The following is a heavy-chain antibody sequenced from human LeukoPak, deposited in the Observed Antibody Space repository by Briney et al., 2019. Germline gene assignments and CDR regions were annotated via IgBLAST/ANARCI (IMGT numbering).Heavy chain of an antibody. CDR1: GYTFTSYD. J-gene: IGHJ6*02. D-gene: IGHD4/OR15-4a*01. CDR3: ANYRGAIPDYYYYGMDV. Sequence: ASVKVSCKASGYTFTSYDINWVRQATGQGLEWMGWMNPNSGNTGYAQKFQGRVTMPRNTSISTAYMELSSLRSEDTAVYYCANYRGAIPDYYYYGMDVWGQGTTVTVSS. CDR2: MNPNSGNT. V-gene: IGHV1-8*01.